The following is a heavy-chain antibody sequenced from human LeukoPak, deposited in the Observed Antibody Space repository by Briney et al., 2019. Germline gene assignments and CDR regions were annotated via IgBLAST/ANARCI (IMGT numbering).Heavy chain of an antibody. CDR2: IYHTGTT. J-gene: IGHJ5*01. V-gene: IGHV4-38-2*02. D-gene: IGHD3-22*01. CDR1: GYPITSGYY. Sequence: PSETLSLTCTVSGYPITSGYYWGWIRQPPGKGLEWIGTIYHTGTTYYNPSLKSRVTISVDTSKNQFSLRLSSVTAADTAVYYCARDRSYYSDTGADSWGQGILVIVSS. CDR3: ARDRSYYSDTGADS.